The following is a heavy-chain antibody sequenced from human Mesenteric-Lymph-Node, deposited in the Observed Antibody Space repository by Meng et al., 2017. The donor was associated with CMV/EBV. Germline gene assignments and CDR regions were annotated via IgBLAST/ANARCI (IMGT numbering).Heavy chain of an antibody. CDR3: ARARAGYCSSTSCYSSYYYGMDV. Sequence: SETLSLTCTVSGGSISSSSYYWGWIRQPPGKGLEWIGSIYYSGSTYYNPSLKSRVTISVDTSKNQFSLKLSSVTAADTAVYYCARARAGYCSSTSCYSSYYYGMDVWGQGTTVTVSS. D-gene: IGHD2-2*01. J-gene: IGHJ6*02. CDR1: GGSISSSSYY. CDR2: IYYSGST. V-gene: IGHV4-39*07.